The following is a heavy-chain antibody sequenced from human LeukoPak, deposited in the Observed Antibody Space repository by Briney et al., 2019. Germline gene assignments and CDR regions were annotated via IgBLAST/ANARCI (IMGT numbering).Heavy chain of an antibody. CDR3: ARDHRGGVGSSRWFDY. J-gene: IGHJ4*02. Sequence: PGRSLRLSCAASGFTFSSYAMHWVRQAPGKGLEWVAVISYGGSNKYYADSVKGRFTISRDNSRNTLYLQMNSLRAEDTAVYYCARDHRGGVGSSRWFDYWGQGTLVTVSS. CDR2: ISYGGSNK. CDR1: GFTFSSYA. D-gene: IGHD1-26*01. V-gene: IGHV3-30*04.